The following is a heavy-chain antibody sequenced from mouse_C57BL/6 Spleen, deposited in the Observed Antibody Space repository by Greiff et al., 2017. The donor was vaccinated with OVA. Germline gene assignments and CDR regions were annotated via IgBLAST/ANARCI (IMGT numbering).Heavy chain of an antibody. V-gene: IGHV1-64*01. CDR2: IHPNSGST. J-gene: IGHJ2*01. CDR1: GYTFTSYW. D-gene: IGHD3-2*02. Sequence: VQLQQPGAELVKPGASVKLSCKASGYTFTSYWMHWVKQRPGQGLEWIGMIHPNSGSTNYNEKFKSKATLTVDKSSSTAYMQLSSLTSEDSAVDYCARENSGYCFDDWGQGTTLTVSS. CDR3: ARENSGYCFDD.